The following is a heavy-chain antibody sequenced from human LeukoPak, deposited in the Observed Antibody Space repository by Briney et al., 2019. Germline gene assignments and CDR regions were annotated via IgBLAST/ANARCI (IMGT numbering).Heavy chain of an antibody. Sequence: PSETLSLTCTVSGGSISSHFWSWIRQPPRKGLEWIGNIYNSGTTNYNPSLESRVTISVDTSKNQLSLQLTSVTAADTAVYYCTKATQWLAFDYWGRGTLVTVSS. J-gene: IGHJ4*02. CDR3: TKATQWLAFDY. CDR2: IYNSGTT. D-gene: IGHD6-19*01. CDR1: GGSISSHF. V-gene: IGHV4-59*11.